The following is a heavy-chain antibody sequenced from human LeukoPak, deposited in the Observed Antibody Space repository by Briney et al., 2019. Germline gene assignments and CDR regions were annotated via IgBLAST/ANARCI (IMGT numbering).Heavy chain of an antibody. D-gene: IGHD1-26*01. Sequence: GGSLRLSCAASGFTFSSYAMSWVRQAPGKGLEWVSAISGSGGSTYYADSVKGRFTISRDNSKNTLYLQMNSLRAEDTAVYYCAKWGNSGSYHSPFDYWGQGTLVTVSS. CDR2: ISGSGGST. V-gene: IGHV3-23*01. CDR3: AKWGNSGSYHSPFDY. J-gene: IGHJ4*02. CDR1: GFTFSSYA.